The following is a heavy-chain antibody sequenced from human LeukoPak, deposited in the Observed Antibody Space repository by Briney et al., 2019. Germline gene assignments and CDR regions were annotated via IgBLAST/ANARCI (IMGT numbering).Heavy chain of an antibody. CDR1: GGSISSYY. D-gene: IGHD4-11*01. J-gene: IGHJ4*02. CDR2: IYYSGST. Sequence: SETLSLTCTVSGGSISSYYWSWIRQPPGKGLEWIGYIYYSGSTNYNPSLKSRVTISVDTSKNQFSLKLSSVTAADTAVYYCARVKTTVTFEGAFDIWGQGTLVTVSS. CDR3: ARVKTTVTFEGAFDI. V-gene: IGHV4-59*01.